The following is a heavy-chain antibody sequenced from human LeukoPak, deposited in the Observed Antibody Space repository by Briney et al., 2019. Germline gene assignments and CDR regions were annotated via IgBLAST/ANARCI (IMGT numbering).Heavy chain of an antibody. CDR1: GDSVSSNSAA. V-gene: IGHV6-1*01. Sequence: SQTLSLTCAISGDSVSSNSAAWNWIRQSPSGGLEWLGRTYYRSKWYNDYAVSVKSRITINPDTSKNQFSLQLNSVTPEDTAVYYCAREVKVDTALEFDYWGQGTLVTVSS. CDR2: TYYRSKWYN. J-gene: IGHJ4*02. CDR3: AREVKVDTALEFDY. D-gene: IGHD5-18*01.